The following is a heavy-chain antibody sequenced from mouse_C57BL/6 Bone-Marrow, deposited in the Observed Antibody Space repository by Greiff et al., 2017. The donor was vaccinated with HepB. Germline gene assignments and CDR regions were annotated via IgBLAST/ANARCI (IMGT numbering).Heavy chain of an antibody. CDR2: IDPSDSYT. J-gene: IGHJ4*01. CDR1: GYTFTSYW. CDR3: ARWWRRDYAMDY. Sequence: QVQLQQPGAELVKPGASVKLSCKASGYTFTSYWMQWVKQRPGQGLEWIGEIDPSDSYTNYNQKFKGKATLTVDTSSSTAYMQLSSLTSEDSAVYYWARWWRRDYAMDYWGQGTSVTVSS. D-gene: IGHD1-1*02. V-gene: IGHV1-50*01.